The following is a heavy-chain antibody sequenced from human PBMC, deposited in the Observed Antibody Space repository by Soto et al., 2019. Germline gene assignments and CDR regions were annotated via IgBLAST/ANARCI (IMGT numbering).Heavy chain of an antibody. Sequence: GGSLKLSCAGSGLTFRIHAMXWVRQAPGKGLEWVSAISHSGDNTYYGDSVKGRFTVSRDNSKNTVYLQMSSLRADDTAVYYCAKGSYTNYNWFDPWGQGTLVTVSS. CDR1: GLTFRIHA. CDR3: AKGSYTNYNWFDP. D-gene: IGHD2-8*01. CDR2: ISHSGDNT. V-gene: IGHV3-23*01. J-gene: IGHJ5*02.